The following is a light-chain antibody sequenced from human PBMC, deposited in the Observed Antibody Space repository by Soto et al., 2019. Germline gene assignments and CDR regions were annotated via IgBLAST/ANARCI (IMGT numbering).Light chain of an antibody. CDR3: QHYGRSPLMYT. CDR1: QSLTNNY. Sequence: EIVLTQSPGTLSLSPGERVTLSCRASQSLTNNYLAWYQQKPGQAPRLLIYGASNRATGVPDRFSGSGSGTDFSLTITRLEPEDFAVYYCQHYGRSPLMYTFGQGTKLWVK. V-gene: IGKV3-20*01. CDR2: GAS. J-gene: IGKJ2*01.